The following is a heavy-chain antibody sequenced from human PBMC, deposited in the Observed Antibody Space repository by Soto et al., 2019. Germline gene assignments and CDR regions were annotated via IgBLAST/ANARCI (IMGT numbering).Heavy chain of an antibody. CDR2: IYYSGST. J-gene: IGHJ4*02. V-gene: IGHV4-39*01. CDR3: ARPKYSSSWYYFDY. D-gene: IGHD6-13*01. Sequence: PSETLSLTCTVSVGSISSSSYYWGWIRQPPGKGLEWIGSIYYSGSTYYNPSLKSRVTISVDTSKNQFSLKLSSVTAADTAVYYCARPKYSSSWYYFDYWGQGTLVTVSS. CDR1: VGSISSSSYY.